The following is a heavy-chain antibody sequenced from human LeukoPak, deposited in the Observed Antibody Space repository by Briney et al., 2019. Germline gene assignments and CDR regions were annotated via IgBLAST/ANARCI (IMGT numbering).Heavy chain of an antibody. Sequence: ASVKVPCKVSGYTLSEFSMHWVRQAPGKGLEWMGGFDPEDGETTYTQKFQGRVSMTEDTSTDTAYMELSSLRSEDTAVYYCVASSPQNWKAHDYWGQGTLVTVSS. V-gene: IGHV1-24*01. CDR2: FDPEDGET. CDR3: VASSPQNWKAHDY. CDR1: GYTLSEFS. J-gene: IGHJ4*02. D-gene: IGHD1-1*01.